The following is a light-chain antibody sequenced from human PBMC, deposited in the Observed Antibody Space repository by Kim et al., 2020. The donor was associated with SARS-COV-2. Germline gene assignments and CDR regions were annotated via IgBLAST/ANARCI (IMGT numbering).Light chain of an antibody. Sequence: VAPGQTASITCSGDKLGDKYACWYQQKPGQSPVLVIYQDSKRPSGIPERFSGSNSGNTATLTISGTQAMDEADYYCQAWDSSTDVVFGGGTQLTVL. V-gene: IGLV3-1*01. J-gene: IGLJ2*01. CDR3: QAWDSSTDVV. CDR2: QDS. CDR1: KLGDKY.